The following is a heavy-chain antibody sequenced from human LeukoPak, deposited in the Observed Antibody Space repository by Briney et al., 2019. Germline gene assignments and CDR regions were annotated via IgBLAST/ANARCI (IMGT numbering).Heavy chain of an antibody. D-gene: IGHD3-10*01. CDR3: ARVRYYGSGSYYLDY. CDR2: IYSGGST. CDR1: GFTVSSNY. Sequence: GGSLRLSCAASGFTVSSNYMSWVRQAPGKGLEWVSVIYSGGSTYYADSVKGRFTISRHNSKNTLYLQMNSLRAEDTAVYYCARVRYYGSGSYYLDYWGQGTLVTASS. J-gene: IGHJ4*02. V-gene: IGHV3-53*04.